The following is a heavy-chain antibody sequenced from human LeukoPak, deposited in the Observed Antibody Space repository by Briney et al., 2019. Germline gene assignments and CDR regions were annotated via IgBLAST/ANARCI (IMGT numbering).Heavy chain of an antibody. CDR1: GFTFSSYD. Sequence: PGGSLRLSCAASGFTFSSYDMYWVRQGTGKGLEWVSGIGTAGDTYYPGSVKGRFTISRDNAKNSLYLQMNSLRARDTAVYYCARSGRFGELFPFDYWGQGTLVTVSS. D-gene: IGHD3-10*01. CDR3: ARSGRFGELFPFDY. CDR2: IGTAGDT. V-gene: IGHV3-13*01. J-gene: IGHJ4*02.